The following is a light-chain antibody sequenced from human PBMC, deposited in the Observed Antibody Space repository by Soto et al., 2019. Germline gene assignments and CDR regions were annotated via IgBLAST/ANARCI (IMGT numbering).Light chain of an antibody. CDR1: SSNIGATYD. CDR3: QSYDSSLSAHYV. Sequence: QSVLKQPPSVSGAPGPRVTISCTGGSSNIGATYDVQWYQQLPGTAPKLLIYGNSNRPSGVPDRFYGSKSGTSASLAITGLQADDEADYYCQSYDSSLSAHYVFGAGTKVTVL. CDR2: GNS. V-gene: IGLV1-40*01. J-gene: IGLJ1*01.